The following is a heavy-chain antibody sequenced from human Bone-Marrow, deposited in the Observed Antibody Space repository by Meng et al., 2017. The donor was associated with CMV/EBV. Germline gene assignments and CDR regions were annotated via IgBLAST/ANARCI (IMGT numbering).Heavy chain of an antibody. V-gene: IGHV3-30-3*01. J-gene: IGHJ6*02. CDR2: ISYDGSNK. Sequence: GGSLRLSCAASGLTFSSYAMHWVRQAPGKGLEWVAVISYDGSNKYYADSVKGRFTISRDNSKNTLYLQMNSLRAEDTAVYYCARTGGPRDDYYYYGMDVWGQGTTVTVSS. CDR3: ARTGGPRDDYYYYGMDV. CDR1: GLTFSSYA. D-gene: IGHD1-14*01.